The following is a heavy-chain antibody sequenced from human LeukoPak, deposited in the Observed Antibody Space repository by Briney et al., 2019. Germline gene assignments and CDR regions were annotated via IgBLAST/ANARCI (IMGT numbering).Heavy chain of an antibody. J-gene: IGHJ4*02. CDR1: GFTFSTYG. CDR2: IWYDGSNK. D-gene: IGHD6-19*01. Sequence: PGGSLRLSCAASGFTFSTYGLHWVRQAPGKGLEWVALIWYDGSNKYYADSVKGRFTISRDNSKNTLYLQMNSLRAEDTAVYYCAREKQKYSSGWYCLDYWDQGTLVTVSS. V-gene: IGHV3-33*01. CDR3: AREKQKYSSGWYCLDY.